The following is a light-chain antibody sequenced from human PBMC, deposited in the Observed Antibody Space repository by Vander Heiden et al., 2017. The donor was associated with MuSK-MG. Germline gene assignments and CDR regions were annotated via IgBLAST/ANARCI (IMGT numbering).Light chain of an antibody. CDR3: CSDTGTYTLYV. Sequence: QPALTQPRSVSGSPGQSVTLSCTGTSSDVGGYDYVSWYQQQPGKAPKLIIYAVNKRPSGVPDRFSASKSGNTASLTISGLQAEDEGDYYCCSDTGTYTLYVFGTGTKVTVL. V-gene: IGLV2-11*01. J-gene: IGLJ1*01. CDR2: AVN. CDR1: SSDVGGYDY.